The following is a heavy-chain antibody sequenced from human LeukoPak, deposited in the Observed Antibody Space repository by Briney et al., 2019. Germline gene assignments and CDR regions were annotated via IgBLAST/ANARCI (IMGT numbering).Heavy chain of an antibody. CDR2: ITSSSTYI. CDR1: GFTFSSYN. CDR3: ARGRQNSGSYSDAFDI. J-gene: IGHJ3*02. D-gene: IGHD1-26*01. Sequence: GGSLRLSCAASGFTFSSYNMNWVRQAPGKGLEWVSSITSSSTYIYYADSVKGRFTISRHNAKNSLYLQMNSLRAEDTAVYYCARGRQNSGSYSDAFDIWGQGTMVTVSS. V-gene: IGHV3-21*01.